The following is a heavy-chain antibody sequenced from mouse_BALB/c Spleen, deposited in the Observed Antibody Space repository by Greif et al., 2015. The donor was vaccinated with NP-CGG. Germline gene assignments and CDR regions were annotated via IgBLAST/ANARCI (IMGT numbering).Heavy chain of an antibody. Sequence: EVKLVESGGGLVQPGGSMKLSCVASGFTFSNYWMNWVRQSPEKGLEWVAEIRLKSNNYATHYAESVKGRFTISRDDSKSSVYLQMNNLRAEDTGIYYCTRGDYDYLYAMDYWGQGTSVTVSS. J-gene: IGHJ4*01. CDR1: GFTFSNYW. D-gene: IGHD2-4*01. V-gene: IGHV6-6*02. CDR2: IRLKSNNYAT. CDR3: TRGDYDYLYAMDY.